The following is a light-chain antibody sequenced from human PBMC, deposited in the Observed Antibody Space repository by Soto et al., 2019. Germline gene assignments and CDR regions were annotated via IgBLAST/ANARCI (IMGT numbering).Light chain of an antibody. Sequence: EIVVTQSPRPLSLSHGEIATLSCNARRSVNNNYLAWYQQKPGQAPRLLIFGASSRATGIPDRFIGSGSGTEFILTISRLEPDDFAIYHCHQHGGSPETFGQGTKVDIK. V-gene: IGKV3-20*01. CDR2: GAS. CDR1: RSVNNNY. J-gene: IGKJ1*01. CDR3: HQHGGSPET.